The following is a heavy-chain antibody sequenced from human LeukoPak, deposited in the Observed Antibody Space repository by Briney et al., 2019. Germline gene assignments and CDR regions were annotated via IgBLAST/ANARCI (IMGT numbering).Heavy chain of an antibody. D-gene: IGHD2/OR15-2a*01. V-gene: IGHV1-2*02. CDR3: ARDIPGQVIRGDLFDY. CDR1: GYTFTGYY. J-gene: IGHJ4*02. CDR2: INPNSGGT. Sequence: GASVKVSCKASGYTFTGYYMHWVRQAPGQGLEWMGWINPNSGGTNYAQKFQGRVTMTRDTSISTAYMELSRLRSDDTAVYYCARDIPGQVIRGDLFDYWGQGTLVTVSS.